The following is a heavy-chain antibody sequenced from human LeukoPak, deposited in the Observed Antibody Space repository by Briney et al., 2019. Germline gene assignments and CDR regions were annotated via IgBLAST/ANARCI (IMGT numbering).Heavy chain of an antibody. CDR2: MNPNSGNT. Sequence: ASVKVSCKASGYTFTSYDINWVRQATGQGLEWMGWMNPNSGNTGYAQKFQGRVTITADESTSTAYMELSSLRSEDTAVYYCARDSGSLPFDYWGQGTLVTVSS. CDR3: ARDSGSLPFDY. CDR1: GYTFTSYD. J-gene: IGHJ4*02. V-gene: IGHV1-8*01. D-gene: IGHD6-6*01.